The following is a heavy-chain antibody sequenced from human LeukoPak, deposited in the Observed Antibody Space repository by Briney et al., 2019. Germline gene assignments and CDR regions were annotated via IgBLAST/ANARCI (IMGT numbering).Heavy chain of an antibody. J-gene: IGHJ4*02. CDR2: IYYSGST. CDR3: ARGAVAGTVY. D-gene: IGHD6-19*01. V-gene: IGHV4-31*03. Sequence: PSETLSLTCTVSGGSISSGGYYWSWIRQHPGKGREWIGYIYYSGSTYYNPSLKSRVTISVDTSKNQFSLKLSSVTAADTAVYYCARGAVAGTVYWGQGTLVTVSS. CDR1: GGSISSGGYY.